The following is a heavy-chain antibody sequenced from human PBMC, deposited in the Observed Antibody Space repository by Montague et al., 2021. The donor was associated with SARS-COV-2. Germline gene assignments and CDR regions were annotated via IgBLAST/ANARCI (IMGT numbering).Heavy chain of an antibody. Sequence: SLRLSCAASGFTVSSNYMSWVRQAPGKGLEWVSVIYSGGSTYYADSVKGRFTISRDNSKNTLYLQMNSLRAEDTAVYYCARELHPTESYYYGTDVWGQGTTVTVSS. CDR2: IYSGGST. J-gene: IGHJ6*02. V-gene: IGHV3-53*01. CDR3: ARELHPTESYYYGTDV. CDR1: GFTVSSNY.